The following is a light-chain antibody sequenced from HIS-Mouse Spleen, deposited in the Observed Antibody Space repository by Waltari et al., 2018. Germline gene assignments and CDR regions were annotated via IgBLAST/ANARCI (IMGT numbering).Light chain of an antibody. CDR3: AAWDDSLSGPV. CDR1: SSNIGSNY. J-gene: IGLJ3*02. Sequence: QSVLTQPPSASGTPGPRVTIPCSGSSSNIGSNYVYWYQQLPGTAPKLLIDRNNQRPSGVPDRFSGSKSGTSVFLAISGLRSEDEADYYCAAWDDSLSGPVFGGGTKLTVL. CDR2: RNN. V-gene: IGLV1-47*01.